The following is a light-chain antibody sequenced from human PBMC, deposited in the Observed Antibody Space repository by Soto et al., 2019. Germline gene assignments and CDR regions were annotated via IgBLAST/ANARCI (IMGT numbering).Light chain of an antibody. CDR3: QQYGSSPWT. Sequence: EIVLTQSPGPLSLSPGERATLSCRASPSVSSRYLAWYQQKHGQAPSLLLYGASSRATGIPDRFSGSGSGTDVPLTISILEPEDFAGYYCQQYGSSPWTFGQGTKVEIK. V-gene: IGKV3-20*01. CDR1: PSVSSRY. CDR2: GAS. J-gene: IGKJ1*01.